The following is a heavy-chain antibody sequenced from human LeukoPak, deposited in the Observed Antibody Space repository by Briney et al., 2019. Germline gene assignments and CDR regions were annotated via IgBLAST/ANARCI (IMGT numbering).Heavy chain of an antibody. CDR3: AREAYTFDY. CDR2: IKLDGSEI. D-gene: IGHD4-11*01. V-gene: IGHV3-7*01. Sequence: PGGSLRLSCAASGFTFSSYWMTWVRQAPGKGLEWVANIKLDGSEIHYLDSVKGRFTISRDNVKNALDLQLNSLRAEDTAVYFCAREAYTFDYWGQGTLVTVYS. J-gene: IGHJ4*02. CDR1: GFTFSSYW.